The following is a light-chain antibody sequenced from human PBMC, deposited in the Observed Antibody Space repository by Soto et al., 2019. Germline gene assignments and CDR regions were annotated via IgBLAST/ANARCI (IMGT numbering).Light chain of an antibody. J-gene: IGKJ1*01. CDR2: AAS. CDR1: QGIRDQ. CDR3: QQSYSTPPRP. V-gene: IGKV1-39*01. Sequence: DIQMTQSPSSLSASVGDRVTITCLASQGIRDQLFWFQQQPGKATKRLIYAASSLQSGVPSRFSGSGSGTDFTLTISSLQPEDFATYYCQQSYSTPPRPFGQGTKVDIK.